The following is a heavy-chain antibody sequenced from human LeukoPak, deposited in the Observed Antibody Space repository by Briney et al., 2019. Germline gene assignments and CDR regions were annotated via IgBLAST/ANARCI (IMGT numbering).Heavy chain of an antibody. V-gene: IGHV4-4*07. J-gene: IGHJ5*02. D-gene: IGHD6-13*01. CDR2: IYTSGST. CDR1: GGSMGTYY. CDR3: ARYSSSWYRGNWFDP. Sequence: SETLSLTCSVSGGSMGTYYWSWIRQPAGKGLEWIGRIYTSGSTNYSPSLKSRVTMSVDTSKNQFSLKLSSVTAADTAVYYCARYSSSWYRGNWFDPWGQGTLVTVSS.